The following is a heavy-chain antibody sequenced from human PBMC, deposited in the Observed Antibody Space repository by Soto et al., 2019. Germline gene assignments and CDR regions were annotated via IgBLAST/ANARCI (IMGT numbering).Heavy chain of an antibody. Sequence: EVQLVESGGGLVQPGGSLRLSCAASGFTFSSYEMNWVRQAPGKGLEWVSYISSSGSTIYYADSVKGRFTISRDNAKNSLYLQMNSLRAEDTAVYYCARGPRSYYYDSSGYYEFDYWGQGTLVTVSS. CDR3: ARGPRSYYYDSSGYYEFDY. CDR2: ISSSGSTI. V-gene: IGHV3-48*03. J-gene: IGHJ4*02. CDR1: GFTFSSYE. D-gene: IGHD3-22*01.